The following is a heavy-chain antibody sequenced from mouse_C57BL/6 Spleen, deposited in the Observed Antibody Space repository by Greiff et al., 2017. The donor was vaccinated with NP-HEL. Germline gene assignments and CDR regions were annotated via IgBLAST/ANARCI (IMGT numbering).Heavy chain of an antibody. CDR2: ISYSGST. Sequence: EVQLVESGPGMVKPSQSLSLTCTVTGYSITSGYDWHWIRHFPGNKLEWMGYISYSGSTNYNPSLKSRISITHDTSKNHFFLKLNSVTTEDTATYYCARDGVSWFAYWGQGTLVTVSA. CDR1: GYSITSGYD. J-gene: IGHJ3*01. V-gene: IGHV3-1*01. CDR3: ARDGVSWFAY.